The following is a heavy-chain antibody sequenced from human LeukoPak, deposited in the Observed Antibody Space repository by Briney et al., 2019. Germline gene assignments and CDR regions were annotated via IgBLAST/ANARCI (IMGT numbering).Heavy chain of an antibody. J-gene: IGHJ4*02. V-gene: IGHV4-61*02. CDR2: INTRGNT. CDR3: AREYGDFDY. Sequence: SETLSPTCAVSGGSISSGGYSWSWIRQPAGKGLQWIGRINTRGNTNYNPSLKSRVTMSVDTSKNQFSLKLHSLTAADTAVYYCAREYGDFDYWGQGTLVTVSS. D-gene: IGHD4-17*01. CDR1: GGSISSGGYS.